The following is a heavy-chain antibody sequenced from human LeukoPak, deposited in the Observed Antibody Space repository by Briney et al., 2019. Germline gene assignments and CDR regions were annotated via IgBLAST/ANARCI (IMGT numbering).Heavy chain of an antibody. CDR1: GGSTSSSRYY. V-gene: IGHV4-39*01. Sequence: SETLSLTCTVSGGSTSSSRYYWGWIRQPPGKGLEWIGSIYYSGITNYNPSLKSRVTTSMDTSKNQFSLKLTSVTAADTAVYYCARLSQPGSGYYPAFDYWGQGALVTVSS. D-gene: IGHD3-3*01. CDR2: IYYSGIT. J-gene: IGHJ4*02. CDR3: ARLSQPGSGYYPAFDY.